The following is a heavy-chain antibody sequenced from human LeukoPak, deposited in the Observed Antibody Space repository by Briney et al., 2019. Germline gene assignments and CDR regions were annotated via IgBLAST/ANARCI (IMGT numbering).Heavy chain of an antibody. CDR1: GFTFSGHW. D-gene: IGHD2-21*01. J-gene: IGHJ3*02. CDR3: TRILVGGNRAFDI. Sequence: GGSLILSCAASGFTFSGHWMSWVRQAPGKGLEWVANINQGGSDKYYVDSVKGRFTISRDSAKNTLYLQMNSLRAEDTAMYYCTRILVGGNRAFDIWGQGTMATVSS. V-gene: IGHV3-7*01. CDR2: INQGGSDK.